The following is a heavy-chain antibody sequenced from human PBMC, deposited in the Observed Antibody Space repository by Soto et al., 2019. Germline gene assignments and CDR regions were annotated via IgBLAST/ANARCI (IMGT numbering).Heavy chain of an antibody. V-gene: IGHV3-23*01. Sequence: EVQLLESGGGLVQPGGSLRLSCAASGFTFSTYAMNWVRQAPGNGLEWVSAISGSGGSIHYADSGKGRFTISRDNSKNTLYLNMNSLRDEVTAVYHCVKGYWKVDVWGQGTTVTVSS. CDR3: VKGYWKVDV. CDR1: GFTFSTYA. J-gene: IGHJ6*02. CDR2: ISGSGGSI. D-gene: IGHD1-1*01.